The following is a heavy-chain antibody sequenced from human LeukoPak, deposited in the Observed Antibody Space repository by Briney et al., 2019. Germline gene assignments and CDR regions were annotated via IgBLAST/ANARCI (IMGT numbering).Heavy chain of an antibody. D-gene: IGHD3-22*01. Sequence: PSGTLSLTCTVSGGSISSSSYYWGWIRQPPGKGLEWIGSIYYSGSTYYNPSLKSRVTISVDTSKNQFSLKLSSVTAADTAVYYCARHALRYYYETWGQGTLVTVSS. CDR1: GGSISSSSYY. CDR2: IYYSGST. CDR3: ARHALRYYYET. J-gene: IGHJ4*02. V-gene: IGHV4-39*01.